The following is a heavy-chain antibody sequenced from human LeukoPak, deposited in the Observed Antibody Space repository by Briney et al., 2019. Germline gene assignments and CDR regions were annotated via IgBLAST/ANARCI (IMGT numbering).Heavy chain of an antibody. CDR1: GGPISSYY. Sequence: PSETLSLTCTVSGGPISSYYWSWIRQPPGKGLEWIGYLLYSGSTIYNPSLKTRVVISPDTSKNHFSLKLSSVTAADTAVYYCARDTYYYGSGSYGYWGQGTLVTVSS. V-gene: IGHV4-59*01. J-gene: IGHJ4*02. CDR3: ARDTYYYGSGSYGY. D-gene: IGHD3-10*01. CDR2: LLYSGST.